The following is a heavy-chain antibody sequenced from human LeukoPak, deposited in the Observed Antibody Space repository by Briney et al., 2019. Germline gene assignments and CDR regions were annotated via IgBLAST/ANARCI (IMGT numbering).Heavy chain of an antibody. CDR3: ARRGIVVVMGDAFDI. CDR2: IYYSGST. Sequence: PSETLSLTCTVSGGSISSSSYYWGWIRQPPGKGLEWIGSIYYSGSTYYNPSLKSRVTISVDTSKNQFSLKLSSVTAADTAVYYCARRGIVVVMGDAFDIWGQGTMVTVSS. CDR1: GGSISSSSYY. D-gene: IGHD3-22*01. J-gene: IGHJ3*02. V-gene: IGHV4-39*01.